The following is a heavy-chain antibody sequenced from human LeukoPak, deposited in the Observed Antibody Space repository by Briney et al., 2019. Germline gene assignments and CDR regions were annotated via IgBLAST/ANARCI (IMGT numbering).Heavy chain of an antibody. CDR2: IWYDGSNI. CDR3: AKEGDRGEALYYYYMDV. CDR1: GFMFSDYG. D-gene: IGHD3-10*01. Sequence: GRSLRLSCAASGFMFSDYGMHWVRQAPGKGLEWVAAIWYDGSNIFYADPVKGRFTISRDNSKNALYLQMNSLRAEDTADYYCAKEGDRGEALYYYYMDVWGNGTTVTVSS. J-gene: IGHJ6*03. V-gene: IGHV3-33*06.